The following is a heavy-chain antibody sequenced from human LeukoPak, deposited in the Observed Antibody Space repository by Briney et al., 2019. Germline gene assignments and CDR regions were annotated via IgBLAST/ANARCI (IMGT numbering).Heavy chain of an antibody. V-gene: IGHV1-69*06. J-gene: IGHJ4*02. CDR1: GGTFSSYA. CDR3: ARVELRTVTTVYDY. D-gene: IGHD4-17*01. Sequence: GASVKVSCKASGGTFSSYAISWVRQAPGQGLEWMGGIIPIFGTANYAQKFQGRVTITADKSTSTAYMELSSLRSEDTAVYYCARVELRTVTTVYDYWGQGTLVTVSS. CDR2: IIPIFGTA.